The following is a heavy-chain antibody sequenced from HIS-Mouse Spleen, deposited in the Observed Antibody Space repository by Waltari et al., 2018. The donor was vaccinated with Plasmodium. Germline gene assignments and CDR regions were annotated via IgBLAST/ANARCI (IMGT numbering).Heavy chain of an antibody. CDR1: GFTFSRYW. Sequence: VQLVESGGGLVQPGGSLRISCAASGFTFSRYWMSWVRQAPGKGLEWVANIKQDGSEKYYVDSVKGRFTISRDNAKNSLYLQMNSLRAEDTAVYYCASSWYWYFDLWGRGTLVTVSS. CDR2: IKQDGSEK. V-gene: IGHV3-7*01. CDR3: ASSWYWYFDL. J-gene: IGHJ2*01. D-gene: IGHD6-13*01.